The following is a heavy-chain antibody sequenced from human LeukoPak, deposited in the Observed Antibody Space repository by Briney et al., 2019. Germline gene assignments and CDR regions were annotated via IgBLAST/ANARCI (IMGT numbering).Heavy chain of an antibody. CDR3: ARDPRDDFWSGLVPAAYYFDY. Sequence: ASVKVSCKASGYTFTSYYMHWVRQAPGQGLEWMGIINPSGGSTSYAQKFQGRVTMTRDTSTSTVYMELSSLRSEDTAVYYRARDPRDDFWSGLVPAAYYFDYWGQGTLVTVSS. CDR1: GYTFTSYY. J-gene: IGHJ4*02. V-gene: IGHV1-46*03. CDR2: INPSGGST. D-gene: IGHD3-3*01.